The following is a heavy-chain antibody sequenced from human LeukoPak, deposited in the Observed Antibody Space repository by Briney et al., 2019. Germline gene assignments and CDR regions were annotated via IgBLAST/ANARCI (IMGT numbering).Heavy chain of an antibody. Sequence: GSLRLSCAASGFTFSDYYMTWIRQAPGKGLEWIGSIYYSGSTYYNPSLKSRVTISVDTSKNQFSLKLSSVTAADTAVYYCARLTRYPVTMVREPIDYWGQGTLVTVSS. CDR2: IYYSGST. CDR1: GFTFSDYY. V-gene: IGHV4-39*01. J-gene: IGHJ4*02. D-gene: IGHD3-10*01. CDR3: ARLTRYPVTMVREPIDY.